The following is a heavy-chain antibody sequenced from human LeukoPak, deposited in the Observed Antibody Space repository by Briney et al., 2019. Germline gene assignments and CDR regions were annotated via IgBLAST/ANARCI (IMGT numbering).Heavy chain of an antibody. CDR1: GGSLSYYY. J-gene: IGHJ4*02. Sequence: PSETLSLTCAVHGGSLSYYYWSWIRQPPGKGLEWIGYIYYSGSTNYNPSLKSRVTISVDTSKNQFSLKLSSVTAADTAVYYCARANGDYYFDYWGQGTLVTVSS. V-gene: IGHV4-59*01. CDR3: ARANGDYYFDY. CDR2: IYYSGST. D-gene: IGHD4-17*01.